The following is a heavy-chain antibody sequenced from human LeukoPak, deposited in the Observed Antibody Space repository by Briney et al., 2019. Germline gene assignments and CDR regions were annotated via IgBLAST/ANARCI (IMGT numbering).Heavy chain of an antibody. CDR2: IYNNGNT. CDR1: GASINNYY. CDR3: AREAKSYDGDGYYLDY. Sequence: SETLSLTCTVSGASINNYYWGWIRQSAGKGLEWIGRIYNNGNTNYSPSLGGRVAISVDTSKNQFSLRLSSVTAADTAVFYCAREAKSYDGDGYYLDYWGQGILVTVAS. J-gene: IGHJ4*02. D-gene: IGHD3-22*01. V-gene: IGHV4-4*07.